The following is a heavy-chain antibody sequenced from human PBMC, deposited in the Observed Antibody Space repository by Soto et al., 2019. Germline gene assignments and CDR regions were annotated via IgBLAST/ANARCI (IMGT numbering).Heavy chain of an antibody. CDR2: ISAYNGNT. Sequence: GASVKVSCKASGYTFTSYGISWVRQAPGQGLEWMGWISAYNGNTNYAQKLQGRVTMTTDTSTSTAYMELRSLRSDDTAVYYCARDSDPKIAVAGTDYWGQGTLVTVSS. J-gene: IGHJ4*02. D-gene: IGHD6-19*01. CDR3: ARDSDPKIAVAGTDY. CDR1: GYTFTSYG. V-gene: IGHV1-18*01.